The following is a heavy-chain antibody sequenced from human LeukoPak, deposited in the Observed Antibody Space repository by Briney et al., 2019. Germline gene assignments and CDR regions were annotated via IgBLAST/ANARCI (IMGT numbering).Heavy chain of an antibody. V-gene: IGHV3-30*18. CDR3: AKGAAGFGEL. CDR1: GFTFSSYG. CDR2: ISYDGSNK. D-gene: IGHD3-10*01. Sequence: PGRSLRLSCAASGFTFSSYGMHWVRQAPGKGLEWVAVISYDGSNKYYADFVKGRFTISRDNSKNTLYLQMNSLRAEDTAVYYCAKGAAGFGELWGQGTLVTVSS. J-gene: IGHJ4*02.